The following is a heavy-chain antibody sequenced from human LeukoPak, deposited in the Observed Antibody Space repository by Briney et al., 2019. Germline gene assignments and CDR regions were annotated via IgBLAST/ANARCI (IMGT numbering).Heavy chain of an antibody. D-gene: IGHD4-17*01. V-gene: IGHV4-39*01. CDR2: IYYSGST. Sequence: PSETLSLPCTVSGGSISSSSYYWGWIRQPPGKGLEWIGSIYYSGSTYYNPSLKSRVTISVDTSKNQFSLKLSSVTAADTAVFYCARVPGYGDFGFDYWGQGTLVTVSS. J-gene: IGHJ4*02. CDR3: ARVPGYGDFGFDY. CDR1: GGSISSSSYY.